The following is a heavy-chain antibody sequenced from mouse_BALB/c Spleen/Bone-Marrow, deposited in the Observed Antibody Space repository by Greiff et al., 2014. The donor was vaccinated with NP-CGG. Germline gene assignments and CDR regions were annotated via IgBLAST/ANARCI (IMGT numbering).Heavy chain of an antibody. Sequence: EVQLQESGAELAKPGASVKLSCTASGFNVKDTYIHWVKQRPEQGLEWIGRIDPANGNTKYDPKFQGKATITADTSSNTAYLQLNSLTSEDTAVYYCASYVYGYYFDYWGQGTTLTVSS. CDR1: GFNVKDTY. J-gene: IGHJ2*01. D-gene: IGHD2-2*01. CDR2: IDPANGNT. CDR3: ASYVYGYYFDY. V-gene: IGHV14-3*02.